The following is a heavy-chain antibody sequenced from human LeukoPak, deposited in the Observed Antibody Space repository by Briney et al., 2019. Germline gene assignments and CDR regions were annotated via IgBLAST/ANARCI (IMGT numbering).Heavy chain of an antibody. Sequence: GGSLRLSCEASGFTFSSYNMNWVRQAPGKGLEWVSYMSSGSDTIYYADSVKGRFTISRDNAKKSLYLQMNSLRAEDTAVYYCARGRNYYSMDVWGKGTTVTVSS. CDR1: GFTFSSYN. CDR2: MSSGSDTI. V-gene: IGHV3-48*01. J-gene: IGHJ6*03. CDR3: ARGRNYYSMDV.